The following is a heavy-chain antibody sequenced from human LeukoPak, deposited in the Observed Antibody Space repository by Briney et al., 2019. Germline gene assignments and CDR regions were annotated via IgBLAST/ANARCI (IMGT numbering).Heavy chain of an antibody. CDR3: ARGFGYCSSTSCRPSYYYYYGMDV. CDR1: GGSFSGYY. Sequence: PSETLSLTCAVYGGSFSGYYWSWIRQPPGKGLEWIGEINHSGSTNYNPSLESRVTISVDTSKNQFSLKLSSVTAADTAVYYCARGFGYCSSTSCRPSYYYYYGMDVWGQGTTVTVSS. V-gene: IGHV4-34*01. D-gene: IGHD2-2*01. CDR2: INHSGST. J-gene: IGHJ6*02.